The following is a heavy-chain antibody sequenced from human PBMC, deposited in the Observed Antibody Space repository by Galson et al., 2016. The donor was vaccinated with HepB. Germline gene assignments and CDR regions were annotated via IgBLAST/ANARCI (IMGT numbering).Heavy chain of an antibody. CDR1: GFTFSRYN. J-gene: IGHJ4*02. CDR2: ISISGSTV. Sequence: SLRLSCAGSGFTFSRYNMNWVRQAPGKGLEWLADISISGSTVYYADSVKGRFTISRDNDKNSVYLQMDSLRDEDTAVYYCAREAAFYDSTGYFPPFAYWGLGSLVTVSS. V-gene: IGHV3-48*03. CDR3: AREAAFYDSTGYFPPFAY. D-gene: IGHD3-22*01.